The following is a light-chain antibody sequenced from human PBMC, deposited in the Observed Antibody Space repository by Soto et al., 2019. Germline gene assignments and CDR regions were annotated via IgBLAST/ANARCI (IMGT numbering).Light chain of an antibody. V-gene: IGLV2-11*01. CDR3: CSYAGSYTSYV. CDR2: DVS. Sequence: QSALTQPRSVSGSPGQSVTISCTGTSSEVGGYNYVSWYQQHPGKAPKLMIYDVSKRPSGVPDRFSGSKSGNTASLTISGLQAEDEADYYCCSYAGSYTSYVFGTGTKLTVL. J-gene: IGLJ1*01. CDR1: SSEVGGYNY.